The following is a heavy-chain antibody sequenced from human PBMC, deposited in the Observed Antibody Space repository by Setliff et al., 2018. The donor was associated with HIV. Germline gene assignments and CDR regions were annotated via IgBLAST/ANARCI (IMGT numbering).Heavy chain of an antibody. D-gene: IGHD5-18*01. V-gene: IGHV4-59*11. Sequence: KTSETLSLTCTVSGASISSHYWSWIRQSPGKGLEWIGSIYYSETTNNNPSLKSRVTISVDTSKNQLSLKLRSVTAADTAVFYCARVKYSYAQGFYYGMDVWGQGTTVTVSS. CDR3: ARVKYSYAQGFYYGMDV. J-gene: IGHJ6*02. CDR1: GASISSHY. CDR2: IYYSETT.